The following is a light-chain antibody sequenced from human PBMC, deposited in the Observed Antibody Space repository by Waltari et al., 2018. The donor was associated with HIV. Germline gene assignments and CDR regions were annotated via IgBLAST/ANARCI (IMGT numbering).Light chain of an antibody. V-gene: IGKV1-5*03. CDR3: QQYNRFSLWT. Sequence: DLQLTQSPSTLSASVGDTLTITCRASQSSSSYLAWYQQKPGRAPNLLIYGASTLEAGVPSRFSGSGSGTEFTLTISSLQSDDFATYYCQQYNRFSLWTFGQGTKVEI. CDR1: QSSSSY. J-gene: IGKJ1*01. CDR2: GAS.